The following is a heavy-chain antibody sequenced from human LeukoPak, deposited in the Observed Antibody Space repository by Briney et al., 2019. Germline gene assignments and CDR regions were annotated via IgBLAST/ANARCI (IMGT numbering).Heavy chain of an antibody. CDR3: ARFIAVADFFDY. V-gene: IGHV4-4*07. D-gene: IGHD6-19*01. J-gene: IGHJ4*02. Sequence: SETLSLTCTVSGGSISSYYWSWIRQPAGKGLESIGHISTSGSTNYNPSLRSRVTMSVDTSKNQFSLKLSSVTAADTAVYYCARFIAVADFFDYWGQGTLVTVSS. CDR2: ISTSGST. CDR1: GGSISSYY.